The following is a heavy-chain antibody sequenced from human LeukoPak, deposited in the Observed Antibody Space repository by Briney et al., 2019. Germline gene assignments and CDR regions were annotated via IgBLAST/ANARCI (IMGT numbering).Heavy chain of an antibody. Sequence: ASVKVSCKASGYTFIRYGISWVRQAPGQGLEWMGWISGYNDNTKYAQKFQGRVTMTTDTSTSTAYMQLRSLRSDDTAVYYCGRDPGSFLSSSGWLNWFDPWGQGTLVTVSS. CDR3: GRDPGSFLSSSGWLNWFDP. V-gene: IGHV1-18*01. J-gene: IGHJ5*02. CDR1: GYTFIRYG. CDR2: ISGYNDNT. D-gene: IGHD6-19*01.